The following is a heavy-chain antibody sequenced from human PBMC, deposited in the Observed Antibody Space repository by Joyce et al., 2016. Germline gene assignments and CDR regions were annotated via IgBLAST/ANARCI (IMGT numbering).Heavy chain of an antibody. CDR1: GGPFRGFF. J-gene: IGHJ4*02. V-gene: IGHV4-34*02. CDR2: ITTSGDT. CDR3: ARSQWLAPLMY. Sequence: QVQLRQWGAGLLKPSETLSLTCAVSGGPFRGFFWTWVRQPPGKALEWIGDITTSGDTNYNPALRSRVAISVDNSNNHFSLTLTSLSAADMAVYYCARSQWLAPLMYWGQGTLVTVSP. D-gene: IGHD6-19*01.